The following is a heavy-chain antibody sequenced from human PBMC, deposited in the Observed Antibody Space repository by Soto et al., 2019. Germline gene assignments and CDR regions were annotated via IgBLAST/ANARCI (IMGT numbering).Heavy chain of an antibody. Sequence: QVQLVESGGGLVKPGGSLRLSCAASGFTFSDYYMSWIRQAPGKGREWVSYISSSGSNIYYAVSAKGRFTISRDNAKNSLYLPMYSLRAEDTAVYYCAIQDTAMGLDSWGQVTLVTLSS. D-gene: IGHD5-18*01. CDR1: GFTFSDYY. CDR2: ISSSGSNI. CDR3: AIQDTAMGLDS. J-gene: IGHJ5*01. V-gene: IGHV3-11*01.